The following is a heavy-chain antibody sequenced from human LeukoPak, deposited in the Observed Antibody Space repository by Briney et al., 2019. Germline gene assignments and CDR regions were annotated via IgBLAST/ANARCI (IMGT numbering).Heavy chain of an antibody. CDR2: ISSSSSAI. CDR3: ASDHAEWRVV. CDR1: GFTFSSYS. D-gene: IGHD6-19*01. Sequence: GGSLTLSCAASGFTFSSYSMNWVRQAPGKGREGVLYISSSSSAIYYADSVKGRFTISRDNAKNSLFLQMNSLRVEDTALYYCASDHAEWRVVWGEGTLVTVSS. J-gene: IGHJ4*02. V-gene: IGHV3-48*01.